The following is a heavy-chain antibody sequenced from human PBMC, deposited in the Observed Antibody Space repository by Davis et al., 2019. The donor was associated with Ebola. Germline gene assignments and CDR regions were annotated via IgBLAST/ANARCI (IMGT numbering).Heavy chain of an antibody. D-gene: IGHD2-2*01. V-gene: IGHV1-18*01. J-gene: IGHJ4*02. CDR3: ARGGEAYCSSTSCGPDY. CDR2: ISAYNGNT. CDR1: GYTFTSYT. Sequence: ASVKVSCKASGYTFTSYTISWVRQAPGQGLEWMGWISAYNGNTKYSQKFQGRVTITRDTSASTAYMELSSLRSEDTAVYYCARGGEAYCSSTSCGPDYWGQGTLVTVSS.